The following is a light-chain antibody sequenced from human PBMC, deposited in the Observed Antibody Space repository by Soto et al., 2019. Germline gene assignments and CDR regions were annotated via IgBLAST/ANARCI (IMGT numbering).Light chain of an antibody. Sequence: QSVLTQPPSASGTPGQRVTISCSGSSSNIGSNYVYWYQQLPRTAPKLLIYSNNQRPSGVPDRFSGSKSGTSASLAISGLRSEDEADYYCAAWDASLSGWVFGTGTKLTVL. CDR3: AAWDASLSGWV. V-gene: IGLV1-47*02. CDR2: SNN. CDR1: SSNIGSNY. J-gene: IGLJ1*01.